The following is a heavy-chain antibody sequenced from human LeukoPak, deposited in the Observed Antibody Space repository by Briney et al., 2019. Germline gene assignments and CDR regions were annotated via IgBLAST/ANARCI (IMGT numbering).Heavy chain of an antibody. CDR1: GGSINNYY. V-gene: IGHV4-4*07. CDR3: ARGRYCSADICSGGDAFDI. D-gene: IGHD2-15*01. Sequence: SETLSLTCTVSGGSINNYYWSWIRQPAGKGLEWIGRIYTRGSTNYNPSLKCQVTMSVDTSKNQFFLKLSSVTAADTAVYYCARGRYCSADICSGGDAFDIWGQGTMVSVSS. J-gene: IGHJ3*02. CDR2: IYTRGST.